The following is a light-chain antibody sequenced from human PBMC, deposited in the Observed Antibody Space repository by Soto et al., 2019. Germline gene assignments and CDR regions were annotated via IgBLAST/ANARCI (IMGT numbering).Light chain of an antibody. Sequence: EIVLTQSPATLSLSPGERATLSCRASQSVSRYLAWYQQKPGQAPRLLIYDASNRATGIQARFSGSGSGTDYTLTIRSLQPEDFATYFCKQSYDSPPTVGGGTKVDI. J-gene: IGKJ4*01. CDR3: KQSYDSPPT. CDR1: QSVSRY. CDR2: DAS. V-gene: IGKV3-11*01.